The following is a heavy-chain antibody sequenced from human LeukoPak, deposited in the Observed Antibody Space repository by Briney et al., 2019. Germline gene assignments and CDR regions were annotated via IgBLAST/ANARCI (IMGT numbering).Heavy chain of an antibody. CDR3: ARGPLLGAFDI. V-gene: IGHV1-2*02. CDR1: GYTFTGYY. Sequence: ASVKVSCKASGYTFTGYYMHWVRQAPGQGLEWMGWINPNSGGTNYAQEFQGRVTMTRDTSISTAYMELSRLRSDDTAVYYCARGPLLGAFDIWGQGTMVTVSS. J-gene: IGHJ3*02. CDR2: INPNSGGT. D-gene: IGHD2-21*02.